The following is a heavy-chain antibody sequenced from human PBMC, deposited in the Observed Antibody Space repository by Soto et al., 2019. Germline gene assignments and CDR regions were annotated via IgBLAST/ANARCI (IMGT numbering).Heavy chain of an antibody. D-gene: IGHD2-21*01. J-gene: IGHJ5*02. CDR3: AKDAVYNDGLWLMDS. CDR2: VSYDGSSK. Sequence: GGSLRLSCAASGFTFSDYALHWVRQAPGEGLEWVAVVSYDGSSKYYADSVKGRFTISRDNSKNTLYLQMNSLRVEDTAVYFCAKDAVYNDGLWLMDSWGQGTLVTVSS. V-gene: IGHV3-30*18. CDR1: GFTFSDYA.